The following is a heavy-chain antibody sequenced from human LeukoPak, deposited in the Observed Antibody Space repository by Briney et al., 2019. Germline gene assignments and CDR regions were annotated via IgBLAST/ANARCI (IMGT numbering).Heavy chain of an antibody. CDR2: IIPIFGTA. CDR3: ARDEGRGYSYGSGAFDI. V-gene: IGHV1-69*13. CDR1: GGTFSSYA. Sequence: ASVKVSCKASGGTFSSYAISWVRQAPGQGLEWMGGIIPIFGTANYAQKFQGRVTITADESRSTAYMELSSLRSEDTAVYYCARDEGRGYSYGSGAFDIWGQGTMVTVSS. J-gene: IGHJ3*02. D-gene: IGHD5-18*01.